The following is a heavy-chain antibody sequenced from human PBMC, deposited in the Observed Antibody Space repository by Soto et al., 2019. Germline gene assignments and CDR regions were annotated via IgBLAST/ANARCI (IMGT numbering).Heavy chain of an antibody. Sequence: GGSLRLSCAASGFTFSSYAVHWVRQAPGKGLEWVAVISYDGSNKYYADSVKGRFTISRDNSKNTLYLQMNSLRAEDTAVYYCARSTVTPYNWFDPWGQGTLVTVSS. CDR3: ARSTVTPYNWFDP. D-gene: IGHD4-17*01. J-gene: IGHJ5*02. CDR1: GFTFSSYA. V-gene: IGHV3-30-3*01. CDR2: ISYDGSNK.